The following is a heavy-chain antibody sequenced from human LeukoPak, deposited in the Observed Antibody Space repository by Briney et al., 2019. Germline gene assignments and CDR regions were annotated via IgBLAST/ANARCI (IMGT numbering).Heavy chain of an antibody. CDR2: IIPIFGTA. D-gene: IGHD2-2*01. V-gene: IGHV1-69*13. Sequence: SVTVSCKAPGGTFSSYAISWVRQAPGQGLEWMGGIIPIFGTANYAQKFQARVTITANECTSTAYMEQSSLRSGDTAVYYCARVTGPRYCSSTIGPCYYYYGMDVWGKGTTVTVSS. CDR1: GGTFSSYA. J-gene: IGHJ6*04. CDR3: ARVTGPRYCSSTIGPCYYYYGMDV.